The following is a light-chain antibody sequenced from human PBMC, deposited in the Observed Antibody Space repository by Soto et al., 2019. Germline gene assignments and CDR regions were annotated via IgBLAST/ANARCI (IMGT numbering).Light chain of an antibody. CDR3: QQYDTSPPTYT. CDR2: GVS. CDR1: QSVRSTF. Sequence: EVVLTQSPGTLSLSPGERVTLSCRTSQSVRSTFLAWYQQKPGQAPRPLIYGVSTRATGIPDRFSGSGSGTDFTLTISRLEPEDFAVYYCQQYDTSPPTYTFGQGTKLEIK. V-gene: IGKV3-20*01. J-gene: IGKJ2*01.